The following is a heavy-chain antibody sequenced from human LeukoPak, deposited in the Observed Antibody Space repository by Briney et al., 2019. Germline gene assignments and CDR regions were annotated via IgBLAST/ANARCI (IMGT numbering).Heavy chain of an antibody. D-gene: IGHD6-13*01. CDR2: IYYSGST. Sequence: PSETLSLTCTVSGGSISSSSYYWDWIRQPPGKGLEWIGSIYYSGSTYYNPSLKSRVTISVDTSKNQFSLKLSSVTAADTAVYYCARRAAAGRKFDYWGQGTLVTVSS. J-gene: IGHJ4*02. CDR1: GGSISSSSYY. V-gene: IGHV4-39*07. CDR3: ARRAAAGRKFDY.